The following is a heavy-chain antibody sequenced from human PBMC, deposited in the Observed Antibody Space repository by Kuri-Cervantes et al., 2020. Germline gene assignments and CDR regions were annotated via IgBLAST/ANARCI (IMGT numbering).Heavy chain of an antibody. CDR1: GYTFTSYD. V-gene: IGHV1-3*01. Sequence: ASVKVSCKASGYTFTSYDINRVRQATGHRLEWMGWINAGNGNTKYSQKFQGRVTITRDTSASTAYMELSSLRSEDTAVYYCARVRGVYNWFDPWGQGTLVTVSS. D-gene: IGHD3-10*01. CDR3: ARVRGVYNWFDP. CDR2: INAGNGNT. J-gene: IGHJ5*02.